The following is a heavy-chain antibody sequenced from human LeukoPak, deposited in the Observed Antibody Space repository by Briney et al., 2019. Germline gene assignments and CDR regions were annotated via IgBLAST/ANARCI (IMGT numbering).Heavy chain of an antibody. J-gene: IGHJ4*02. Sequence: ASVKVSCKAYGYTFSNYGIAWVRQAPGQGLEWMGWISAYNGDTNYARELQGRVTMTTDTSTSTAYMELRSLRSDDTAVYYCARALLTARGYSATDDYWGQGTLLTVSS. CDR2: ISAYNGDT. CDR3: ARALLTARGYSATDDY. D-gene: IGHD5-18*01. V-gene: IGHV1-18*01. CDR1: GYTFSNYG.